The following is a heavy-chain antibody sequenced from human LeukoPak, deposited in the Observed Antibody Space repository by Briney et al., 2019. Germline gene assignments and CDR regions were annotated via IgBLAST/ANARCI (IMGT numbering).Heavy chain of an antibody. CDR1: GGSISSYY. J-gene: IGHJ4*02. CDR3: ARAVGAINFSFDY. Sequence: PSETLSLTCTVSGGSISSYYWSWIRQPPGKGLEWIGYIYYSGSTNYNPSLKSRVTISVDTSKNQFSLKLSSVTAADTPVYYCARAVGAINFSFDYWGQGTLVTVSS. V-gene: IGHV4-59*08. CDR2: IYYSGST. D-gene: IGHD1-26*01.